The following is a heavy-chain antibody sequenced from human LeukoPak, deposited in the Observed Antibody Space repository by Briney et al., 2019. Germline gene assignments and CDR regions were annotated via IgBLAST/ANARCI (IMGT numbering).Heavy chain of an antibody. D-gene: IGHD3-3*01. CDR1: GFTFSSYW. CDR3: ARALRFLEWSPNDY. Sequence: GRSLRLSCAASGFTFSSYWMSWVRQAPGKGLEWVANIKQDGSEKYYVDSVKGRFTISRDNAKNSLYLQMNSLRAEDTAVYYCARALRFLEWSPNDYWGQGTLVTVSS. CDR2: IKQDGSEK. V-gene: IGHV3-7*01. J-gene: IGHJ4*02.